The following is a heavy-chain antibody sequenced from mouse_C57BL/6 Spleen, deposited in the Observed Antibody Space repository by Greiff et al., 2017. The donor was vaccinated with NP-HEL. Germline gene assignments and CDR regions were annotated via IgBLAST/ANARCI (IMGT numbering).Heavy chain of an antibody. D-gene: IGHD1-1*01. CDR1: GYTFTDYY. V-gene: IGHV1-26*01. CDR2: INPNNGGT. CDR3: ARSRGRGGFDY. J-gene: IGHJ2*01. Sequence: EVQLQQSGPELVKPGASVKISCKASGYTFTDYYMNWVKQSHGKSLEWIGDINPNNGGTSYNQKFKDKATLTVDKSSSTAYMELRSLTSEDSAVYYCARSRGRGGFDYWGQGTTLTVSS.